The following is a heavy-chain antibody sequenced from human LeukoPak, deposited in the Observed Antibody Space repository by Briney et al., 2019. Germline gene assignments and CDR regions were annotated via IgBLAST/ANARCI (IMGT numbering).Heavy chain of an antibody. CDR2: INHSGST. CDR3: ARGGGDIVVVPAVRSWFDP. D-gene: IGHD2-2*01. J-gene: IGHJ5*02. V-gene: IGHV4-34*01. Sequence: SETLSLTCAVQGGSFSGYYWSWIRQPPGKGLEWIGEINHSGSTNYNPSLKSRVTISVDTSKNQFSLKLSSVTAADTAVYYCARGGGDIVVVPAVRSWFDPWGQGTLVTVSS. CDR1: GGSFSGYY.